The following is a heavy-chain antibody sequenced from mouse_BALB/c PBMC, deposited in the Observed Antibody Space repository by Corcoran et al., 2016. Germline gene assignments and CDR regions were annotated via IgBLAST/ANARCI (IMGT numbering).Heavy chain of an antibody. J-gene: IGHJ2*01. D-gene: IGHD2-10*02. CDR2: IYPGSGNT. V-gene: IGHV1-84*02. Sequence: QIQLQQSGPALVKPGASVKISCKASGYTFTDYYINWVKQKPGQGLEWIGWIYPGSGNTKYNEKFKGKATLTVDTSSSTAYMQLSSLTSEDTAVYFCARGYGNDYFDYWGQGTTLTVSS. CDR3: ARGYGNDYFDY. CDR1: GYTFTDYY.